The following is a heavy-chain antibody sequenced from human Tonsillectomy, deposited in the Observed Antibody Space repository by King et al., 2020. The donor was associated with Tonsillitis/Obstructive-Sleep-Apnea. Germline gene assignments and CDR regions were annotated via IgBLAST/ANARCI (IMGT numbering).Heavy chain of an antibody. J-gene: IGHJ4*02. CDR1: GFTFSSYS. D-gene: IGHD6-13*01. CDR3: ARVGAAAGTDY. V-gene: IGHV3-21*01. CDR2: ISSSSSYI. Sequence: VQLVESGGGLVKPGGSLRLSCAASGFTFSSYSMNWVRQAPGKGLEWVSSISSSSSYIYYADSVKGRFTISRNNAKNSLYLQMNSLRAEDTAVYYCARVGAAAGTDYWGQGTLVTVSS.